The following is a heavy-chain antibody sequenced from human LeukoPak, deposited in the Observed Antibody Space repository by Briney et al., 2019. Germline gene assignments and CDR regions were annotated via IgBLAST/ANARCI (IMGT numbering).Heavy chain of an antibody. Sequence: PGGSLRLSCAASGFTFSSYNMNWVRQAPGKGLEWVSYISSSSGTIYYADSVKGRFTISRDNAKNSLYLQMSSLRAEDTAVYYCAGTFKPAGSLYYFDYWGQGTLVTVSS. CDR1: GFTFSSYN. J-gene: IGHJ4*02. CDR3: AGTFKPAGSLYYFDY. CDR2: ISSSSGTI. D-gene: IGHD3-10*01. V-gene: IGHV3-48*04.